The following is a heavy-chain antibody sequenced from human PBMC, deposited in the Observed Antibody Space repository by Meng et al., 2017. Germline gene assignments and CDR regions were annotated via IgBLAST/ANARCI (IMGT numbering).Heavy chain of an antibody. CDR2: IIPIFGKA. CDR1: GGTFSSYA. D-gene: IGHD2-2*01. Sequence: QEQLVQAVAEVKRPGPSVTVSCKASGGTFSSYAISWVLQAPGQGLEWMGGIIPIFGKANYAQEFQGRVTITADKSTSTAYMELSSLRSEDTAVYYCARVGTTDAFWGQGTLVTVSS. CDR3: ARVGTTDAF. V-gene: IGHV1-69*06. J-gene: IGHJ4*02.